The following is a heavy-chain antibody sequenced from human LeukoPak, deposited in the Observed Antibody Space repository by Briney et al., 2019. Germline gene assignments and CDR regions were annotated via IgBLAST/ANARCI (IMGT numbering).Heavy chain of an antibody. CDR3: ARTVFGSTSPTRYYYYMDV. CDR1: GGSVSGYY. V-gene: IGHV4-4*07. D-gene: IGHD2-2*01. Sequence: SETLSLTCSVSGGSVSGYYWGWIRQPAGKGLEWIGRISTSGSTNYNPSLKSRVTISLDNSKNQFSLTLTSVTAADTAIYFCARTVFGSTSPTRYYYYMDVWGKGATVTVS. CDR2: ISTSGST. J-gene: IGHJ6*03.